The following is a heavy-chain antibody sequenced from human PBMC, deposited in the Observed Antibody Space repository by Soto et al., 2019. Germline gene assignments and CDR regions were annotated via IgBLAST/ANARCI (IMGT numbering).Heavy chain of an antibody. J-gene: IGHJ6*02. D-gene: IGHD6-13*01. Sequence: KPSETLSLTCAVYGGSFSGYYWSWIRQPPGKGLEWIGEINHSGSTNYNPSLKSRVTISVDTSKNQFSLKLSSVTAADTAVYYCASIRAAAGHYYYYYGMDIWGQGTTVTVSS. CDR2: INHSGST. CDR1: GGSFSGYY. V-gene: IGHV4-34*01. CDR3: ASIRAAAGHYYYYYGMDI.